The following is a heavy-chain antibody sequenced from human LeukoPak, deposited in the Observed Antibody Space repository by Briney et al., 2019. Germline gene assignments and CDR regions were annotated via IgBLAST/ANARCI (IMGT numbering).Heavy chain of an antibody. CDR2: IYYSGST. Sequence: SETLSLTCTVSGDSISSADYYWTWIRQPPGKGLELVGFIYYSGSTKYNPSLKSRVAISAATSKTQFSLRLSYATAADTAVYYCARIRRPHWYLDLWGRGTLVTVSS. CDR3: ARIRRPHWYLDL. D-gene: IGHD3-3*01. J-gene: IGHJ2*01. V-gene: IGHV4-30-4*08. CDR1: GDSISSADYY.